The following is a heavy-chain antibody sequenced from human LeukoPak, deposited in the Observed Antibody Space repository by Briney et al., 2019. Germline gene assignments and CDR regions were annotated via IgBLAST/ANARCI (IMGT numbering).Heavy chain of an antibody. V-gene: IGHV4-59*08. D-gene: IGHD3/OR15-3a*01. J-gene: IGHJ4*02. CDR3: ARQFGLMRFYRHLDH. Sequence: PSETLSLTCSLSSGSISSYYWTWLRQPPGKTLQWIGNVYFNGDTNFNPSLKSRVTISVDTSNNQFSLKLTSVTAADTAVYYCARQFGLMRFYRHLDHWGPGILVTVSA. CDR1: SGSISSYY. CDR2: VYFNGDT.